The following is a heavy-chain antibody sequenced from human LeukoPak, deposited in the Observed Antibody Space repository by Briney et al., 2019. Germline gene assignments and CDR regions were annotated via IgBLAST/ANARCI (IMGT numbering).Heavy chain of an antibody. CDR2: INHSGST. CDR3: ARIPLPGIAAAGTLWGPSGRRYYFDY. J-gene: IGHJ4*02. D-gene: IGHD6-13*01. Sequence: PSETLSLTCAVYGGSFSGYYWSWIRQPPGKGLEWIGEINHSGSTNYNPSLKSRVTISVDTSKNQFSLKLSSVTAADTAVYYCARIPLPGIAAAGTLWGPSGRRYYFDYWGQGTLVTVSS. CDR1: GGSFSGYY. V-gene: IGHV4-34*01.